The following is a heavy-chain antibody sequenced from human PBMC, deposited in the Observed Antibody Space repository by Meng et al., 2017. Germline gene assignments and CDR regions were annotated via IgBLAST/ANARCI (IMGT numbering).Heavy chain of an antibody. CDR1: GYTFTSYA. D-gene: IGHD3-22*01. V-gene: IGHV7-4-1*02. J-gene: IGHJ4*02. CDR2: INTNTGNP. Sequence: QGRLLQSGLMLKKPRASVKVSVKASGYTFTSYAMNWVRQAPGQGLEWMGWINTNTGNPTYAQGFTGRFVFSLDTSVSTAYLQISSLKAEDTAVYYCARRYYYDSSGYYFYVFGYWGQGTLVTVFS. CDR3: ARRYYYDSSGYYFYVFGY.